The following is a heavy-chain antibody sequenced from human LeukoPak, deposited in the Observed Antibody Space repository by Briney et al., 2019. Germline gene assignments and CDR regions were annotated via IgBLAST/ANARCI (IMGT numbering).Heavy chain of an antibody. CDR2: FSYNAHS. CDR3: ARQGSPGAVAGKVFDY. J-gene: IGHJ4*02. CDR1: GGAVSSSNYY. D-gene: IGHD6-19*01. V-gene: IGHV4-61*01. Sequence: SETLSLTCTVSGGAVSSSNYYWSWIRQSPGKGLEWVGFFSYNAHSDYNPSLKSRVTISVDTSKNQFSLKLSSVTAADTAVYYCARQGSPGAVAGKVFDYWGQGTLVTVSS.